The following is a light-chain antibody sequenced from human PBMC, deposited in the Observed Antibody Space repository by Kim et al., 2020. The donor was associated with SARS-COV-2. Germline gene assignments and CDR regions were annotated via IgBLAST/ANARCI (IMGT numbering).Light chain of an antibody. CDR3: LQHNTYPIT. CDR1: QDIRND. Sequence: DIQMTQSPSSLSASVGDRVTITCRSSQDIRNDLGWYQQNPGGAPKRLIYGASSLQSGVPSRFSGSGSGTEFTLTISSLQPEDFATYFCLQHNTYPITCGQGTRLEIK. J-gene: IGKJ5*01. V-gene: IGKV1-17*01. CDR2: GAS.